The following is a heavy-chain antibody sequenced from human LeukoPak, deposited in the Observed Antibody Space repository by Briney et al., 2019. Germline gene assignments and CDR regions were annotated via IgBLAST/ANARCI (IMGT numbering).Heavy chain of an antibody. V-gene: IGHV3-64D*06. D-gene: IGHD3-16*01. CDR1: GFTFSSYR. J-gene: IGHJ4*02. CDR2: ISGSGNGFSI. Sequence: GGSLRLSCAVSGFTFSSYRMHWVRQAPGKGPEYVSTISGSGNGFSIYYADSVKGRFTISRDNSKNIVYLQMNGLRSEDTAVYYCVKDFGRVRGTPDSWGQGTLVTVSS. CDR3: VKDFGRVRGTPDS.